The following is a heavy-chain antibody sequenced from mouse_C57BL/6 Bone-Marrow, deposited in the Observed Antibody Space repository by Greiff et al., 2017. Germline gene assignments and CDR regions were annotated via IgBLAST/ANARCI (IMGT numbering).Heavy chain of an antibody. CDR1: GYTFTSYG. V-gene: IGHV1-81*01. J-gene: IGHJ3*01. CDR3: ARSTYYGSPAWFAY. D-gene: IGHD1-1*01. CDR2: IYPRSGNT. Sequence: QVQLQQSGAELARPGASVKLSCKASGYTFTSYGISWVKQRTGQGLEWIGVIYPRSGNTYYNEKFKGKATLTADKSSSTAYMELRSLTSEDSAVYFCARSTYYGSPAWFAYGGQGTLVTVSA.